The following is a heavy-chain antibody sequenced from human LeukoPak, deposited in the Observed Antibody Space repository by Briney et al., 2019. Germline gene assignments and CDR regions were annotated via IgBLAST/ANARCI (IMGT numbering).Heavy chain of an antibody. CDR1: GFSFSSYS. Sequence: GGSLRLSCAASGFSFSSYSMNWVRQAPGKGLEWLSYISSTSSAIYYADSLKGRFTISGDNAKNSLYLQMDSLRAEDTAVYYCARGPGIWFGDLDYWGQGTLVAVSS. CDR3: ARGPGIWFGDLDY. J-gene: IGHJ4*02. V-gene: IGHV3-48*04. D-gene: IGHD3-10*01. CDR2: ISSTSSAI.